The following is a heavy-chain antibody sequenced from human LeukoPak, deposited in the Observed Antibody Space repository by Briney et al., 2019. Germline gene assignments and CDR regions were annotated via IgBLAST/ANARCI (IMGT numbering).Heavy chain of an antibody. D-gene: IGHD1-26*01. Sequence: PSETLSLTCAVSGASISNTDWWSWVRQPPGKGLEWIGEIYHSGTTNYNPSLKSRVTISVDKSKNQFSLNLSSVTAADTAVYYCARASSGSYSRYFDYWGQGTLVTVSS. CDR3: ARASSGSYSRYFDY. J-gene: IGHJ4*02. CDR2: IYHSGTT. V-gene: IGHV4-4*02. CDR1: GASISNTDW.